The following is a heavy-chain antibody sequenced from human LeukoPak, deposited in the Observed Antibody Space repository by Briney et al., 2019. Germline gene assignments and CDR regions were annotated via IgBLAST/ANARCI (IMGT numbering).Heavy chain of an antibody. Sequence: PGGSLRLSCAASGFTFSNAWMNWVRQAPGKGLEWVSSISSSSNYIYYADSVKGRFTISRDNAKNSLYLQMNSLRTEDAAVYYCARVPSTGYLDYWGQGTLVTVSS. J-gene: IGHJ4*02. V-gene: IGHV3-21*01. CDR3: ARVPSTGYLDY. CDR1: GFTFSNAW. CDR2: ISSSSNYI. D-gene: IGHD2-8*02.